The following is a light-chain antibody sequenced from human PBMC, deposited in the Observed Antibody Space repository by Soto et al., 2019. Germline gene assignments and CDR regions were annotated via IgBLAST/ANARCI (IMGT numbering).Light chain of an antibody. CDR2: DNN. CDR3: GTWDSSLSAWV. V-gene: IGLV1-51*01. J-gene: IGLJ3*02. Sequence: QSVLTQPPSVSAAPGQKVTISCSGSSSNIGNNYVSWYQQLPGTAPKLLIYDNNERPSGIPDRFSVSKSGTSATLGITGLQTGDEADYYCGTWDSSLSAWVFGGGTKLTVL. CDR1: SSNIGNNY.